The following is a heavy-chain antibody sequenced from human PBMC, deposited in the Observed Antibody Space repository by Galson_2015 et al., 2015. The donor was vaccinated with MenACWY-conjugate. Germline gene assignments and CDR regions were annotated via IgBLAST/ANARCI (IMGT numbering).Heavy chain of an antibody. CDR1: GFTFSSYW. J-gene: IGHJ5*01. D-gene: IGHD3-10*01. Sequence: SLRLSCAASGFTFSSYWMHWVRQTPGKGLMWVSRINSDGSSTTYADSVKGRFTISRDNAKKVMYLHMNSLRVEDTALYYCARDASQYLPNNWFHSWGQGTLVIVSS. V-gene: IGHV3-74*01. CDR3: ARDASQYLPNNWFHS. CDR2: INSDGSST.